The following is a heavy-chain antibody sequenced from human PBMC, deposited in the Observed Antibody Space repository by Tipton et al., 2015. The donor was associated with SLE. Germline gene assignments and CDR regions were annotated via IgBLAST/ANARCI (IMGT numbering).Heavy chain of an antibody. CDR3: ARTYGVWNDDHPTMRSTGMDV. CDR2: IDYNGRT. CDR1: GVSINTYY. Sequence: TLSLTCTVSGVSINTYYWNWVRQSPGKGLEWIGYIDYNGRTKYRPSLRSRVTISVDSSQNQVSLKLSSVTAADTAVYYCARTYGVWNDDHPTMRSTGMDVWGKGTTVTVSS. V-gene: IGHV4-59*12. D-gene: IGHD3-3*01. J-gene: IGHJ6*03.